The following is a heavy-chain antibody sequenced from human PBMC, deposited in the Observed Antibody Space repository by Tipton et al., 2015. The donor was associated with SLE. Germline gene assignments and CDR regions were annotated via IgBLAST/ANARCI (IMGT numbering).Heavy chain of an antibody. J-gene: IGHJ5*02. Sequence: TLSLTCAVSGVSISVSHWWSWVRQSPGKGLEWIGFIYYTGSTTYNPSLKSRVTISVDMSKKQVSLKLTSVTAADTAVYYCARTSHYYDSSGYEWFDPWGQGTLVTVSS. CDR3: ARTSHYYDSSGYEWFDP. V-gene: IGHV4-4*02. CDR2: IYYTGST. CDR1: GVSISVSHW. D-gene: IGHD3-22*01.